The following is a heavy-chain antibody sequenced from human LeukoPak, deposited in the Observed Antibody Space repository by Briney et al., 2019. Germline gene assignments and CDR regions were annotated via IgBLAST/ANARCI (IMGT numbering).Heavy chain of an antibody. D-gene: IGHD3-16*01. Sequence: ASVKVSCKTSGYTFTDYDIHWVRQAPGQGLEWMGWINPNSANTNYAQKLQGRVTFTRDTSLGIVYMELSGLTSEDAAVYYCARTNAGCLFHSRLDYWGQGSLVTVSS. CDR3: ARTNAGCLFHSRLDY. CDR1: GYTFTDYD. CDR2: INPNSANT. J-gene: IGHJ4*02. V-gene: IGHV1-8*03.